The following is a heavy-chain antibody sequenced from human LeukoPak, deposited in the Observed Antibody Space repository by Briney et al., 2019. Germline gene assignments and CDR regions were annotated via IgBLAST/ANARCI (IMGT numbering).Heavy chain of an antibody. CDR3: ARDRRAYYYDSSGYYYAGY. CDR1: GYTFKNYD. V-gene: IGHV1-8*02. CDR2: MNPNSGNT. J-gene: IGHJ4*02. Sequence: ASVKVSCKASGYTFKNYDINWVRQATGQGLEWMGWMNPNSGNTGFAQKFQGRVTMTRDTSTSTVYTELSSLRSEDTAVYYCARDRRAYYYDSSGYYYAGYWGQGTLVTVSS. D-gene: IGHD3-22*01.